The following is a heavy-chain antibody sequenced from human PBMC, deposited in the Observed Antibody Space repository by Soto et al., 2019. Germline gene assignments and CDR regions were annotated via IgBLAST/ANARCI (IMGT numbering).Heavy chain of an antibody. J-gene: IGHJ4*02. D-gene: IGHD3-22*01. V-gene: IGHV4-59*01. CDR3: ARSDYYDTSGYYDY. CDR2: IYNSGST. CDR1: GGSLSSYY. Sequence: PSETLSLTCTVSGGSLSSYYWIWIRQPPGKGLEWIGSIYNSGSTNYNPSLKSRVTISVDTSKKQFSLKLSSVTAADTAVYYCARSDYYDTSGYYDYWGQGALVTLSS.